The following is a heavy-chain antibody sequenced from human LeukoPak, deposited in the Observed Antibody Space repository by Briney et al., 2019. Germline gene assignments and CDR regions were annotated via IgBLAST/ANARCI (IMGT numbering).Heavy chain of an antibody. CDR1: GGSNSDYF. Sequence: SETLSLTCTVSGGSNSDYFCSWIRQPPGKGLEWIGYIYHSESTYYNPSLKSRVTISVDKSKNQFSLKLTSVTAADTAVYYCARVVYLRAKVFDFWGQGTLVTVSS. CDR2: IYHSEST. CDR3: ARVVYLRAKVFDF. J-gene: IGHJ4*02. V-gene: IGHV4-59*12. D-gene: IGHD3-16*01.